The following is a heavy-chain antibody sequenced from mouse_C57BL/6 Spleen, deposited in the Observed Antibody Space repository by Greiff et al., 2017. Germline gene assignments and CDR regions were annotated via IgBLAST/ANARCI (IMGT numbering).Heavy chain of an antibody. J-gene: IGHJ2*01. CDR2: IYPRSGNT. V-gene: IGHV1-81*01. CDR3: TPAFDY. Sequence: QVQLKESGAELARPGASVKLSCKASGYTFTSYGISWVKQRTGQGLEWIGEIYPRSGNTYYNEKFNGKATLTADKSSSTAYMELRSLTAEDSAVYFCTPAFDYWGKGTTLTVSS. CDR1: GYTFTSYG.